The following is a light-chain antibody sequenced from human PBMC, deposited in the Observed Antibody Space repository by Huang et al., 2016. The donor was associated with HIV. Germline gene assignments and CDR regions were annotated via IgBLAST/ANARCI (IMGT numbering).Light chain of an antibody. Sequence: EIVLTQSPATLSLSPGERATLSCRASQSVSSYLAWYQQKPGQAPRLFIYDASNRATGIPARFSGSGSGTDFTLTISSLEPEDCAVYYCQQRSNWPPYTFGQGTKLEIK. V-gene: IGKV3-11*01. CDR2: DAS. CDR1: QSVSSY. CDR3: QQRSNWPPYT. J-gene: IGKJ2*01.